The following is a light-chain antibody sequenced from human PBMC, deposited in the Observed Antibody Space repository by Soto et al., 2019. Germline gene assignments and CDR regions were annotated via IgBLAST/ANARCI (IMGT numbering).Light chain of an antibody. CDR3: CSYTTTSTFV. V-gene: IGLV2-14*03. J-gene: IGLJ2*01. Sequence: QSALTQPASVSGSPGQSITISCTGTSSDVGGYDYVSWYQQHPGKVPKLMIYEVFRRPSGISDRFSGYKSGNTASLTISGLQAEDEAHYYCCSYTTTSTFVLGGGTQLTVL. CDR1: SSDVGGYDY. CDR2: EVF.